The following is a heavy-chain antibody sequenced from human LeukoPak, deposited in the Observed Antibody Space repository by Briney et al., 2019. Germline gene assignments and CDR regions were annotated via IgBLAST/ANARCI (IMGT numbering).Heavy chain of an antibody. J-gene: IGHJ4*02. CDR2: INHSRNT. Sequence: SETLSLTCAVYGGSFSGYYWNWIRQPPGKGLEWIGEINHSRNTNCNPSLKSRVTISVDTSKNQFSLKLSSVTAADTAVYYCASTSSGYCTNGICSYFDYWGQGTLVTVSS. D-gene: IGHD2-8*01. CDR3: ASTSSGYCTNGICSYFDY. CDR1: GGSFSGYY. V-gene: IGHV4-34*01.